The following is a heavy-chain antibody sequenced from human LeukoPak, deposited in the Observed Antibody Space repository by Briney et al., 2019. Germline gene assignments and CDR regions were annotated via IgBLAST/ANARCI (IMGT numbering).Heavy chain of an antibody. V-gene: IGHV3-30*02. CDR3: AKTFDYYDSSGYYYVIDAFDI. J-gene: IGHJ3*02. D-gene: IGHD3-22*01. Sequence: GGSLRFSCAASGFTFSSYGMHWVRQAPGKGLEWVAFIRYDGSNKYYADSVKGRFTISRDNSKNTLYLQMNSLRAEDTAVYYCAKTFDYYDSSGYYYVIDAFDIWGQGTMVTVSS. CDR2: IRYDGSNK. CDR1: GFTFSSYG.